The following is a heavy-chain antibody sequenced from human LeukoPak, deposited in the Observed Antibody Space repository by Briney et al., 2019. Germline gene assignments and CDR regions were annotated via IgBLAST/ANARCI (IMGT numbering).Heavy chain of an antibody. Sequence: SQTLSLICAISGDSVSSNSATWNWIRQSPSRGLEWLGRTYYRSKWYNEYAVSVKSRITINSDTSKNQFSLHLNSVTPEDTAVYYCARGAAARLDFWGQGTLVTVSS. CDR3: ARGAAARLDF. J-gene: IGHJ4*02. CDR2: TYYRSKWYN. CDR1: GDSVSSNSAT. V-gene: IGHV6-1*01. D-gene: IGHD6-13*01.